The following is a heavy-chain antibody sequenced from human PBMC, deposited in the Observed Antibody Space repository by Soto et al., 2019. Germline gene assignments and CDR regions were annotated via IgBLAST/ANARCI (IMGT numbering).Heavy chain of an antibody. D-gene: IGHD2-8*02. CDR3: ARDKITGLVDY. V-gene: IGHV4-34*01. J-gene: IGHJ4*02. CDR2: INHSGST. Sequence: QVQLQQWGAGLLKPSETLSLTCAVYGGSFSGCYWTWIRQPPGTGLEWIGEINHSGSTNYNQSLKSRVTISVDTSKNQFSLKLTSVTAADTAVYYCARDKITGLVDYWGQGTLVTVSS. CDR1: GGSFSGCY.